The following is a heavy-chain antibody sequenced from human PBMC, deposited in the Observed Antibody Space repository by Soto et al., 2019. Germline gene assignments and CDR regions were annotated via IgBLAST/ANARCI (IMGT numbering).Heavy chain of an antibody. V-gene: IGHV3-23*01. CDR1: GFTFSSYA. J-gene: IGHJ4*02. CDR3: ARGGDIVVVAATEVDY. CDR2: ISGSGGST. Sequence: GGSLRLSCAASGFTFSSYAMSWVRQAPGKGLEWVSAISGSGGSTYYADSVKGRFTISRDNSKNTLYLQMNSLRAEDTAVYYCARGGDIVVVAATEVDYWGQGTLVTVSS. D-gene: IGHD2-15*01.